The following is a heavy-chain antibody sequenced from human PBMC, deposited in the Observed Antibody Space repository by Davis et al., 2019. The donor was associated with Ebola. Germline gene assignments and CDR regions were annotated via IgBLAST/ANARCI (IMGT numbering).Heavy chain of an antibody. CDR1: GFTFSSYA. CDR3: ARSASTNDFWSGYYDWVPDY. Sequence: GESLKISCAASGFTFSSYAMSWVRQAPGKGLEWVSAISGSGGSKYYADSVKGRFTISRDNSKNTLYLQMNSLRAEDTAVYYCARSASTNDFWSGYYDWVPDYWGQGTLVTVSS. V-gene: IGHV3-23*01. D-gene: IGHD3-3*01. CDR2: ISGSGGSK. J-gene: IGHJ4*02.